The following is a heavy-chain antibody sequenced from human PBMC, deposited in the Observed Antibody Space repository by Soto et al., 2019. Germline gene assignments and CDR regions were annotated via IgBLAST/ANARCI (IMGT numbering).Heavy chain of an antibody. J-gene: IGHJ4*02. V-gene: IGHV3-23*01. CDR2: ISGGAGGT. CDR1: GFVFGSYA. D-gene: IGHD6-19*01. CDR3: AKQVSSSGWYSRAVEY. Sequence: EVQLLESGGGLVQPGGSLRLSCAASGFVFGSYAMSWVRQAPGKGLEWVSTISGGAGGTYYADSVKGRFTISRDNSKKTAYLQLNSLRAEDTAVYYCAKQVSSSGWYSRAVEYWGQGTLVTVSS.